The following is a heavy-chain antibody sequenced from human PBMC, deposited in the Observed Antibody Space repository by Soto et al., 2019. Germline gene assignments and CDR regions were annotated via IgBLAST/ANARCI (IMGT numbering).Heavy chain of an antibody. CDR1: GYTFTSYG. CDR2: ISAYNGNT. J-gene: IGHJ4*02. D-gene: IGHD2-15*01. V-gene: IGHV1-18*01. Sequence: QVQLVQSGAEVKKPGASVKVSCKASGYTFTSYGISWVRQAPGQGLEWMGWISAYNGNTNYEQKLQGRVTTTADTTTSTAYLGRRSLRSDDTAVYYCARDLRGNPGYWGQGTLVTVSS. CDR3: ARDLRGNPGY.